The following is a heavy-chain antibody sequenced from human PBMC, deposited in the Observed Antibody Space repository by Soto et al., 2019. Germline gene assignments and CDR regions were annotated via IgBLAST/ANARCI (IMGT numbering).Heavy chain of an antibody. D-gene: IGHD6-13*01. CDR1: GGSVIDGRSS. V-gene: IGHV4-30-2*06. CDR2: IYHSGPT. CDR3: AKESAASGRHGFDT. J-gene: IGHJ5*02. Sequence: SETLSLLCHVSGGSVIDGRSSWNCIHKSPGKGLEWIAYIYHSGPTHSNPPLSSRTTISVDRSQNQFTLNLSSVTAADTAVYYHAKESAASGRHGFDTWRPGTLVTASS.